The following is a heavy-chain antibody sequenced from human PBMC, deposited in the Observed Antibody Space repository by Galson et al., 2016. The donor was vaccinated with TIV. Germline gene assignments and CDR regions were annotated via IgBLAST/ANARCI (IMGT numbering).Heavy chain of an antibody. D-gene: IGHD3-9*01. Sequence: ETLSLTCTVSGDSIRSISYYWGWIRQPPGKGLEWIGSLYNSGKTYYNPSLKSRVTISEDTSKSQFSLKLNSVTAAETAVYYCARGGGVLRYFDWLPHYGMDVWGQGTTVTVSS. J-gene: IGHJ6*02. V-gene: IGHV4-39*07. CDR2: LYNSGKT. CDR3: ARGGGVLRYFDWLPHYGMDV. CDR1: GDSIRSISYY.